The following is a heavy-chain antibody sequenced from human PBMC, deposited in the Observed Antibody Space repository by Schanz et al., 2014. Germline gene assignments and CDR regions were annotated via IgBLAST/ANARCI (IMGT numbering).Heavy chain of an antibody. CDR3: ARPSDSSWYMDV. V-gene: IGHV3-23*01. Sequence: EVQLLESGGGLVQPGGSLRLSCAASGFTFSSYAMSWVRQAPGKGLEWVSAISGSGGSTYYADSVKGRFIISRDNAKKSLCLRMNSLRAEDTAVYYCARPSDSSWYMDVWGKGTTVTVSS. CDR1: GFTFSSYA. D-gene: IGHD2-21*02. CDR2: ISGSGGST. J-gene: IGHJ6*03.